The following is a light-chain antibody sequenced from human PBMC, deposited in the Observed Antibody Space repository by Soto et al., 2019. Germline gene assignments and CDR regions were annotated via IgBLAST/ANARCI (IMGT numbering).Light chain of an antibody. CDR2: AAS. Sequence: DIQMTQSPSSLSASVGDRVTITCRASQSISSYLNWYQQKPGKAPKLLIYAASSLQSGVPSRFSGSGSGTDFTLTISSLQPEDFATYYCQQSYSIPLTFGQGTK. CDR1: QSISSY. J-gene: IGKJ2*01. CDR3: QQSYSIPLT. V-gene: IGKV1-39*01.